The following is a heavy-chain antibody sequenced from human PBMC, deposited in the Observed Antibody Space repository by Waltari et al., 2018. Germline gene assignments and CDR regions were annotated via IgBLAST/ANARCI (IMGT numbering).Heavy chain of an antibody. J-gene: IGHJ5*02. CDR1: GGSFSAYS. Sequence: QVQLQQWGAGVLKPSQTLSLTCGVSGGSFSAYSWTVIRQSSGRGLEWIGEIDHRGRTNYNPSLKCRLFMSVDTSNNQFSVELASVTAADTAVYYGARGRWYVGPWGQGTLVSVSA. V-gene: IGHV4-34*02. CDR3: ARGRWYVGP. D-gene: IGHD6-13*01. CDR2: IDHRGRT.